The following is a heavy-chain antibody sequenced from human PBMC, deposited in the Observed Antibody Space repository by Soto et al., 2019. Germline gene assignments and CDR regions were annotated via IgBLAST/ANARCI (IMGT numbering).Heavy chain of an antibody. D-gene: IGHD3-22*01. J-gene: IGHJ6*02. CDR1: GYTFTSYG. Sequence: ASVKVSCKASGYTFTSYGISWVRQAPGQGLEWMGWINPNSGGTNYAQKFQGWVTMTRDTSISTAYMELSRLRSDDTAVYYCARDPSSAYYDSSGYYVGPRAYYGPDVWGQGTTVTVSS. CDR2: INPNSGGT. CDR3: ARDPSSAYYDSSGYYVGPRAYYGPDV. V-gene: IGHV1-2*04.